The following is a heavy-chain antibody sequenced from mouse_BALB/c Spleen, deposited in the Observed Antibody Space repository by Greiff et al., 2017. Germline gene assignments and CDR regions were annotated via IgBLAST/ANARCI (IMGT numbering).Heavy chain of an antibody. CDR3: ARGDGYYGY. J-gene: IGHJ2*01. V-gene: IGHV1S137*01. Sequence: QVQLKESGAELVRPGVSVKLSCKGSGYTFTDYAMHWVKQSHAKSLEWIGVISTYYGDASYSQKFKGKATMTVDKSSSTAYMELARLTSEDSAIYYCARGDGYYGYWGQGTTLTVSS. CDR1: GYTFTDYA. D-gene: IGHD2-3*01. CDR2: ISTYYGDA.